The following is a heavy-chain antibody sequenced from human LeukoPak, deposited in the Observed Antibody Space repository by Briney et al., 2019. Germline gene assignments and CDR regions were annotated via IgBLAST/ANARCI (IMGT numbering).Heavy chain of an antibody. D-gene: IGHD5-18*01. Sequence: GGSLRLSCAASAFTFSSYNMNWVRQAPGKGLEWVSSISSSSSYIYYADSVKGRFTISRDNAKNSLYLQMYSLRAEDTAVYYCARGGALTAMVAYWVQGTLVTVSS. J-gene: IGHJ4*02. CDR2: ISSSSSYI. CDR1: AFTFSSYN. CDR3: ARGGALTAMVAY. V-gene: IGHV3-21*01.